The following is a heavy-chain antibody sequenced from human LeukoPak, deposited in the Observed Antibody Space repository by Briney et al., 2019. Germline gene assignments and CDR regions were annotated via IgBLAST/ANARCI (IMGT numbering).Heavy chain of an antibody. Sequence: ASVKVSCKASGYTFTSYYMHWVRQAPGQGLEWMGIINPRGGSTSYAQKFQGRVTMTRDTSTSTVYMELSSLTSEDTAVYYCARGRGVVVPAAPTGDPFDIWGQGTMVTVSS. V-gene: IGHV1-46*01. D-gene: IGHD2-2*01. CDR1: GYTFTSYY. J-gene: IGHJ3*02. CDR2: INPRGGST. CDR3: ARGRGVVVPAAPTGDPFDI.